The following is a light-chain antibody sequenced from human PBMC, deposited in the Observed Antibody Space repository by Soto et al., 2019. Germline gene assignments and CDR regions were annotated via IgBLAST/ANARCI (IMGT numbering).Light chain of an antibody. V-gene: IGKV1-13*02. J-gene: IGKJ5*01. CDR2: DAS. CDR3: QQFNSYPPSVT. CDR1: QGISSA. Sequence: AIQLTQSPSSLSASVGDRVTITCRASQGISSALAWYQQKPGKAPKLLIYDASSLESGVPSRFSGSGSRTDFTLTISSLQPEDFATYYCQQFNSYPPSVTFGQGTRLEIK.